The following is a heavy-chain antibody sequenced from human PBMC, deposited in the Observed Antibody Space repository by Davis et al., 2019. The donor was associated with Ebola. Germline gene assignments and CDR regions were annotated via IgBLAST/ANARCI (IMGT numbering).Heavy chain of an antibody. CDR3: AREGFWSGYRSRFDY. D-gene: IGHD3-3*01. J-gene: IGHJ4*02. V-gene: IGHV4-4*02. CDR1: GGSISSGNY. CDR2: INHSGST. Sequence: SETLSLTCTVSGGSISSGNYWSWVRQPPEKGLEWIGEINHSGSTNYNPSLKSRVTISVDTSKNQFSLKLSSVTAADTAVYYCAREGFWSGYRSRFDYWGQGTLVTVSS.